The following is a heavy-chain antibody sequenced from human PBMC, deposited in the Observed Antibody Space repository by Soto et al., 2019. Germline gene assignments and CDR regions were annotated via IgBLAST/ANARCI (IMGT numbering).Heavy chain of an antibody. J-gene: IGHJ4*02. CDR3: ARQPGVREERLLFHFDY. V-gene: IGHV4-39*01. Sequence: PSETLSLTCTVAGGSISSSSYYWGWIRQPPGKGLEWIGSIYYSGSTYYNPSLKSRVTISVDTSKNQFSLKLSSVTAADTAVYYCARQPGVREERLLFHFDYWGQGTLVTVSS. CDR2: IYYSGST. CDR1: GGSISSSSYY. D-gene: IGHD1-26*01.